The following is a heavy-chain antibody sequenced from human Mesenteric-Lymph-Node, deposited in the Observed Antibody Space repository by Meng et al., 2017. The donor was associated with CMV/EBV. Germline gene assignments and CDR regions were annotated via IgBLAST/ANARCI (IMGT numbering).Heavy chain of an antibody. J-gene: IGHJ3*01. CDR1: GFTLTGYY. CDR3: ASGDDDADTLDV. D-gene: IGHD4-17*01. CDR2: INPNSGGA. V-gene: IGHV1-2*02. Sequence: ASAMVFCKASGFTLTGYYIHWVRQAPGQGLEWMGWINPNSGGANYAQKFQGRVTMTWDTSITTAYMEVSRLRYDDTAIYYCASGDDDADTLDVWGQGTMVTVSS.